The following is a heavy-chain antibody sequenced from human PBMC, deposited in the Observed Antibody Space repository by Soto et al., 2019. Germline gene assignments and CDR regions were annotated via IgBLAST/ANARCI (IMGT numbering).Heavy chain of an antibody. Sequence: GGSLRLSCAASGFPVSSNYMSWVRQAPGKGLEWVSVIYSGGSTYYADSVKGRFTISRDNSKNTLYLQMNSLRAEDTAVYYCARDLIQYYYDSSGYPGAFDIWGQGTMVTVSS. V-gene: IGHV3-53*01. CDR3: ARDLIQYYYDSSGYPGAFDI. CDR1: GFPVSSNY. D-gene: IGHD3-22*01. CDR2: IYSGGST. J-gene: IGHJ3*02.